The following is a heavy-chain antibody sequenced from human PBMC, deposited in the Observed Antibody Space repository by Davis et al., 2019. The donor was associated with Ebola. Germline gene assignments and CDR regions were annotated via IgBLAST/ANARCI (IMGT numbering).Heavy chain of an antibody. CDR3: VRGWPSSVTTDFYAMDA. J-gene: IGHJ6*04. V-gene: IGHV4-30-2*05. CDR1: GASIGTGGYS. CDR2: IYHSGNA. D-gene: IGHD4-17*01. Sequence: SETLSLTCAVSGASIGTGGYSWSWIRQPPGKGLEWIGYIYHSGNAYYSPSLKSRVTISVDTSKNQFSLRVRSVTAADTAVYYCVRGWPSSVTTDFYAMDAWGKGTTVIVSS.